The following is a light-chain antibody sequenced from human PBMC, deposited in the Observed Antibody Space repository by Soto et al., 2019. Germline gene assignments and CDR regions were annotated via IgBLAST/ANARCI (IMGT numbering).Light chain of an antibody. V-gene: IGKV3-20*01. CDR1: QSVTASY. Sequence: EVVLTQSPGTLSLSPGERATLSCRASQSVTASYLAWYHHKPGQAPRLLIYGASSRATGIPDRFSGSGSGTDFTLTISRLEPEDFAMYYCQQYGSSITFGQGTRLEIK. J-gene: IGKJ5*01. CDR2: GAS. CDR3: QQYGSSIT.